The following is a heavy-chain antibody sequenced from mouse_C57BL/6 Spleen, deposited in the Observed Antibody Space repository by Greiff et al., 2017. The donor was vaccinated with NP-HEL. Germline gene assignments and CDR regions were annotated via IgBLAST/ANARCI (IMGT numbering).Heavy chain of an antibody. CDR2: INPGSGGT. CDR1: GYAFTNYL. CDR3: ARSTMVTKYFDV. J-gene: IGHJ1*03. V-gene: IGHV1-54*01. D-gene: IGHD2-2*01. Sequence: VQLQQSGAELVRPGTSVKVSCKASGYAFTNYLIEWVKQRPGQGLEWIGVINPGSGGTNYNEKFKGKATLTADKSSSTAYMQLSSLTSEDSAVYFCARSTMVTKYFDVWGTGTTVTVSS.